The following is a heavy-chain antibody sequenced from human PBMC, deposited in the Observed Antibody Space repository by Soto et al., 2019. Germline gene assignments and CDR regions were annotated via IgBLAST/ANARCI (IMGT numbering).Heavy chain of an antibody. CDR3: AKVGRGDKYWYFDL. J-gene: IGHJ2*01. CDR2: LSGSGGST. CDR1: GFTFSSYA. V-gene: IGHV3-23*01. D-gene: IGHD4-17*01. Sequence: EVQLLESGGGLVQPGGSLRLSCAASGFTFSSYAMSWVRQAPVKGLEWVSALSGSGGSTYYADSVKGRFTISRDNSKNTLYLQMNSLRAEDTAVYYCAKVGRGDKYWYFDLWGRGTLVTVSS.